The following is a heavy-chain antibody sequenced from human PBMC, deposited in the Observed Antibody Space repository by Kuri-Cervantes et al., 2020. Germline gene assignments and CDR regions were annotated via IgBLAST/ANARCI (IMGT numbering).Heavy chain of an antibody. Sequence: ASVKVSCKASGYTFTGYYMHWVRQAPGQGLEWMGWISAYNGNTNYAQKLQGRVTMTTDTSTSTACMELRSLRSDDTAVYYCARDSFEAAGTRYYYGMDVWGQGTTVTVSS. V-gene: IGHV1-18*04. J-gene: IGHJ6*02. CDR3: ARDSFEAAGTRYYYGMDV. D-gene: IGHD6-13*01. CDR2: ISAYNGNT. CDR1: GYTFTGYY.